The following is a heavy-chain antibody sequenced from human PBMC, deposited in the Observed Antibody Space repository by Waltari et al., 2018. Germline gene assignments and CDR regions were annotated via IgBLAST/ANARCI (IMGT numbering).Heavy chain of an antibody. V-gene: IGHV6-1*01. CDR2: TCSRSKCYN. CDR1: GDRVSRNSAA. D-gene: IGHD3-16*01. Sequence: QVQLQQSGPGLVKPSQTLSPTCAISGDRVSRNSAAWNWIRPSPSSCLEWLGRTCSRSKCYNEYAVSVKSRITIHPDTSKNQFSLQLNSVTPEDTAVYCCARTEPGGLFNSWGQGTLVTVSS. J-gene: IGHJ4*02. CDR3: ARTEPGGLFNS.